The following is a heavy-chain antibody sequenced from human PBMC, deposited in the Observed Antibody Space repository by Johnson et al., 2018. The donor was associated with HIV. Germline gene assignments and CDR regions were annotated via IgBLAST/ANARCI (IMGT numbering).Heavy chain of an antibody. CDR1: EFTFSYYW. Sequence: VQLVESGGGLVQPGGSLRLSCAASEFTFSYYWMSWVRQCPGKGLEWVANIKQDGSESHYVDSVKGRFTISRDNAKNSLYLQVHSLRVEDTAVYYCARDVLGDGTYPPDAFDIWGQGTMITVSS. D-gene: IGHD3-16*02. CDR2: IKQDGSES. V-gene: IGHV3-7*03. CDR3: ARDVLGDGTYPPDAFDI. J-gene: IGHJ3*02.